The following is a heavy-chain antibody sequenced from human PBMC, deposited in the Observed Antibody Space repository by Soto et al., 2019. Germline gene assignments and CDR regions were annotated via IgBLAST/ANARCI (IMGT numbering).Heavy chain of an antibody. J-gene: IGHJ6*02. CDR2: IIPVFGTT. CDR3: ATSSPVIFIVTPAGKHYYYAMDV. Sequence: QVQLVQSGAEVKKPGSSVKVSCKASGCTFSKCSISWLRQAPGPGLEWMGGIIPVFGTTYYEEKFKGRVTLIADGSTSTAYMVLSSLRSADTAVYYCATSSPVIFIVTPAGKHYYYAMDVGGQGTTFTVSS. D-gene: IGHD2-2*01. CDR1: GCTFSKCS. V-gene: IGHV1-69*01.